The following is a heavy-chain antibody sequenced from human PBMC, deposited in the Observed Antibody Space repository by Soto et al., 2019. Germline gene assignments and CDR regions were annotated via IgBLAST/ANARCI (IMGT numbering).Heavy chain of an antibody. V-gene: IGHV3-23*01. CDR2: ISGSGGST. Sequence: SLRLSCAASGFTFSSYAMSWVRQAPGKGLEWVSAISGSGGSTYYADSVKGRFTISRDNSKNTLYLQMNSLRAEDTAVYYCAKDPHYYYGSGSYYSSPLMSRPDYWGQGTLVTVSS. CDR3: AKDPHYYYGSGSYYSSPLMSRPDY. CDR1: GFTFSSYA. J-gene: IGHJ4*02. D-gene: IGHD3-10*01.